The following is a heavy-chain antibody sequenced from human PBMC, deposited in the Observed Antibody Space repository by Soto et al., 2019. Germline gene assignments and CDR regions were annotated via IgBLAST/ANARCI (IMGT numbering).Heavy chain of an antibody. CDR3: AKGGRQWLVTSDFNY. CDR2: VSHDGRNT. Sequence: QLVESGGGVVQPGRSLRLSFAASGFTFSDYAMHWVRQAPGKGLEWVAVVSHDGRNTHYADSVKGRFTISRDSAKNTVSLEMTSLSAEDTAVYYCAKGGRQWLVTSDFNYWGQGALVTVSS. D-gene: IGHD6-19*01. V-gene: IGHV3-30*18. CDR1: GFTFSDYA. J-gene: IGHJ4*02.